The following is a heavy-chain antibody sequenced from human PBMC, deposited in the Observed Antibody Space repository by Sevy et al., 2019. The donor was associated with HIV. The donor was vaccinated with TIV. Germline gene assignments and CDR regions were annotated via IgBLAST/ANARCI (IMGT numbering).Heavy chain of an antibody. CDR1: GFIFSNFG. J-gene: IGHJ4*02. CDR3: ARDSSRGSYPTFDY. V-gene: IGHV3-30*02. CDR2: IWHDGTKK. D-gene: IGHD1-26*01. Sequence: GGSLRLSCAASGFIFSNFGINWVRQAPGKGLEWVAIIWHDGTKKHYLESVKGRFTISRDNSKNTLYLQMNSLRAEDTAVYYCARDSSRGSYPTFDYWGQGTLVTVSS.